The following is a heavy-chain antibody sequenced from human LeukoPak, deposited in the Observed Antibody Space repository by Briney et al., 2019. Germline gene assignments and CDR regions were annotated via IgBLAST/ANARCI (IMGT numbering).Heavy chain of an antibody. J-gene: IGHJ4*02. CDR1: GFTFSSYA. V-gene: IGHV3-30-3*01. CDR2: ISYDGSNK. Sequence: GRSLRLSCAAPGFTFSSYAMHWVRQAPGKGLEWVAVISYDGSNKYYADSVKGRFTISRDNSKNTLYLQMNSLRAEDTAVYYCARETYWGQGTLVTVSS. CDR3: ARETY.